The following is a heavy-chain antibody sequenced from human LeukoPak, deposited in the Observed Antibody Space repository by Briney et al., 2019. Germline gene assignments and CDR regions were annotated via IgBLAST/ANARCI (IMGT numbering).Heavy chain of an antibody. V-gene: IGHV4-59*01. CDR3: ARTRGYSYGYGERGFDY. J-gene: IGHJ4*02. Sequence: SETLSLTCTVSGGSISSYYWSWIRQPPGKGLEWIGYIYYSGSTNYNPSLKSRVTISVDTSKNQFSLKLSSVTAADTAVYYCARTRGYSYGYGERGFDYWGQGTLVTVSS. D-gene: IGHD5-18*01. CDR1: GGSISSYY. CDR2: IYYSGST.